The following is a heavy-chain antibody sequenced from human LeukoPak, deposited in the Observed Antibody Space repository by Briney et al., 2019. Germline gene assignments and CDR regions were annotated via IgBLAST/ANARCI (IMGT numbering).Heavy chain of an antibody. CDR3: ARALGYCSGGSCYGY. V-gene: IGHV1-69*05. J-gene: IGHJ4*02. CDR1: GGTFSSYA. Sequence: SVKVSCKASGGTFSSYAISRVRQAPGQGLEWMGGIIPIFGTANYAQKLQGRLTMTRDTSTSTVYMELSSLRSEDTAVYYCARALGYCSGGSCYGYWGQGTLVTVSS. D-gene: IGHD2-15*01. CDR2: IIPIFGTA.